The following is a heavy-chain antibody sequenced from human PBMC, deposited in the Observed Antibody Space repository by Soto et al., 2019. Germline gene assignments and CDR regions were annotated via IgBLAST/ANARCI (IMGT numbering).Heavy chain of an antibody. J-gene: IGHJ6*02. Sequence: QVQLVQSGAEVKKPGASVKVSCKASGYTFTSYGISWVRQAPGHGLEWMGWLSADTGNTNYAQKLQGRVTMTTDTSTSTAYMERGSLRSDDTAVDYGARAGGYDYGMDVWGQGTTVTVSS. V-gene: IGHV1-18*01. D-gene: IGHD3-16*01. CDR3: ARAGGYDYGMDV. CDR2: LSADTGNT. CDR1: GYTFTSYG.